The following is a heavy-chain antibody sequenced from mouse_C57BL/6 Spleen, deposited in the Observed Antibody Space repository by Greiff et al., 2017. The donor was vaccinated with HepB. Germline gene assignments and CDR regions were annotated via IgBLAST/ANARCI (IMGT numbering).Heavy chain of an antibody. V-gene: IGHV1-84*01. CDR3: SRAGYYGNFPPRAWFAY. Sequence: QVQLQQSGPELVKPGASVKISCKASGYTFTDYYINWVKQRPGQGLEWIGWIYPGSGNTKYNEKFKGKATLTVDTSSSTAYMQLSSLTSEDAAVYFYSRAGYYGNFPPRAWFAYWGQGTLVTVSA. CDR1: GYTFTDYY. J-gene: IGHJ3*01. CDR2: IYPGSGNT. D-gene: IGHD2-1*01.